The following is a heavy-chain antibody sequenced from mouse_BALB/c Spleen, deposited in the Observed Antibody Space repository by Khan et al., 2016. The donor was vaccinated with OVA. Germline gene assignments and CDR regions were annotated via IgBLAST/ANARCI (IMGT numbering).Heavy chain of an antibody. CDR3: ARAYYRYDVCYAMDY. D-gene: IGHD2-14*01. CDR2: IWGGGGT. CDR1: GFSLSRYN. V-gene: IGHV2-6-4*01. J-gene: IGHJ4*01. Sequence: VQLQESGPGLVAPSQSLSITCTVSGFSLSRYNIHWVRQPPGKGLEWLGMIWGGGGTDYNSTLKSRLTISKDNSKSQIFLKMNSLQTDDTAIYYCARAYYRYDVCYAMDYWGQGTSVTVSS.